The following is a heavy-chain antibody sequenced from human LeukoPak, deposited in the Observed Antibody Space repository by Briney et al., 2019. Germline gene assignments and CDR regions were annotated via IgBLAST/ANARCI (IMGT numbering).Heavy chain of an antibody. Sequence: SVTLSCRASGGTFSSYAISWVRHAPGQGLEWMGRIIPILGIANYAQKFQGRVTITADKSTSTAYMELSRLRSEDTAVYYCAGEARPNYYDSRGYRFDYWGQGTLVTVSS. CDR2: IIPILGIA. CDR1: GGTFSSYA. CDR3: AGEARPNYYDSRGYRFDY. V-gene: IGHV1-69*04. J-gene: IGHJ4*02. D-gene: IGHD3-22*01.